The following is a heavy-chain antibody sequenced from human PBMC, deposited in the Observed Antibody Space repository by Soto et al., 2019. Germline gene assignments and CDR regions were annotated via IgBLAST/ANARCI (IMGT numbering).Heavy chain of an antibody. CDR3: AKDTRLIAATYYFDY. CDR2: ISWNSGSI. V-gene: IGHV3-9*01. CDR1: GFTFDDYA. J-gene: IGHJ4*02. Sequence: SVRLSCAASGFTFDDYAMHWVRQAPGKGLEWVSGISWNSGSIGYADSVKGRFTISRDNAKNSLYLQMNSLRAEDTALYYCAKDTRLIAATYYFDYWGQGTLVTVSS. D-gene: IGHD6-6*01.